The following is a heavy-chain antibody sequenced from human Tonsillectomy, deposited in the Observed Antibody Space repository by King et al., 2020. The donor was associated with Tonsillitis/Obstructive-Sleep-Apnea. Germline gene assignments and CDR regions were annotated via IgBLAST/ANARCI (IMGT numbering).Heavy chain of an antibody. V-gene: IGHV4-34*01. J-gene: IGHJ4*02. D-gene: IGHD6-13*01. CDR3: ASRGGYSGSWSLNFDY. Sequence: VQLQQWGAGLLKPSETLSLTCAVYGGSFSGYYWSWIRQPPGKGLEWIGEINHSGSTNYNPSPKSRGTITVDTSKNQFSLKLSSVTAADTAVYYCASRGGYSGSWSLNFDYWGQGTLVTVSS. CDR1: GGSFSGYY. CDR2: INHSGST.